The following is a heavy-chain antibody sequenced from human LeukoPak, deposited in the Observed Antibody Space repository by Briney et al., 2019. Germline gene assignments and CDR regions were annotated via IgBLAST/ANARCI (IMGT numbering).Heavy chain of an antibody. J-gene: IGHJ6*02. D-gene: IGHD5-18*01. Sequence: SETLSLTCAVYGVSFSGYYWSWIRQPPGKGLEWIGEINHSGSTNYNPSLKSRVTISVDTSKNQFSLKLSSVTAADTAVYYCARSVTFSHYYYYYGTDVWGQGTTVTVSS. CDR2: INHSGST. CDR3: ARSVTFSHYYYYYGTDV. V-gene: IGHV4-34*01. CDR1: GVSFSGYY.